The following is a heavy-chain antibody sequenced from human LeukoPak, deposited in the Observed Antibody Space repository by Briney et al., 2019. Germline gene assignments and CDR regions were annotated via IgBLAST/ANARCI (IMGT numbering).Heavy chain of an antibody. CDR2: ISYDGSNK. Sequence: AGGSLRLSCAASGFTFSSYAMHWVRQAPGKGLEWVAVISYDGSNKYYADFVKGRFTISRDNAKNSLYLQVNSLRAEDTAVYYCARGGKIAGYYYFYMDVWGKGTTVIVSS. D-gene: IGHD2/OR15-2a*01. J-gene: IGHJ6*03. CDR3: ARGGKIAGYYYFYMDV. V-gene: IGHV3-30-3*01. CDR1: GFTFSSYA.